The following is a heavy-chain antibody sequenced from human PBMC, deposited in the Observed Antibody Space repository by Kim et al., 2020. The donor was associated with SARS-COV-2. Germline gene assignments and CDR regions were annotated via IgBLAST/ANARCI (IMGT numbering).Heavy chain of an antibody. V-gene: IGHV4-4*02. J-gene: IGHJ4*02. D-gene: IGHD2-2*01. CDR3: ARGGYCSSTSCYWGYCSGGSCYYFDY. Sequence: SETLSLTCAVSGGSISSSNWWSWVRQPPGKGLEWIGEIYHSGSTNYNPSLKSRVTISVDKSKNQFSLKLSSVTAADTAVYYCARGGYCSSTSCYWGYCSGGSCYYFDYWGQGTLVTVSS. CDR1: GGSISSSNW. CDR2: IYHSGST.